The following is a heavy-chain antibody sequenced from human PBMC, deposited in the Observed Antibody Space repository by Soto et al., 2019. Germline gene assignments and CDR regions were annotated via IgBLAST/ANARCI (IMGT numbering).Heavy chain of an antibody. V-gene: IGHV4-30-2*06. J-gene: IGHJ6*02. CDR3: ARGSYGDSLDGIDV. D-gene: IGHD4-17*01. CDR2: IYHRGSA. CDR1: GGSISSGGYS. Sequence: QLQLQESGSGLVKPSQTLSITCAVSGGSISSGGYSWGWIRQSPGKGLEWIGDIYHRGSAYYNLSLQSRVTISIDRSKNQFSLKLRQLTAADTAVYYCARGSYGDSLDGIDVWVQGTTVTVSS.